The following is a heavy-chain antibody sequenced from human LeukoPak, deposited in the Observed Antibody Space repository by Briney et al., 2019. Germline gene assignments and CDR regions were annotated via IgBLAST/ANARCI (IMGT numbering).Heavy chain of an antibody. J-gene: IGHJ2*01. CDR3: ALCSHHYLGDRYLDL. D-gene: IGHD2/OR15-2a*01. V-gene: IGHV3-30*04. Sequence: GRSLRLSCVASGFAFSSYAMHWVRQAPGKGLEWVAVISNDGTTYNYADSVKGRFTISRDNSKSTLYLQMDSLRTEDTAVFYCALCSHHYLGDRYLDLWGRGTLVTVSS. CDR1: GFAFSSYA. CDR2: ISNDGTTY.